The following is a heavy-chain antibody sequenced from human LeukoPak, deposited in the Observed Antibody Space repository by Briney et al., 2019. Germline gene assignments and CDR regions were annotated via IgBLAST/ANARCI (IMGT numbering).Heavy chain of an antibody. D-gene: IGHD3-3*01. Sequence: SVKVSXKASGGTFSSYAISWVRQAPGQGLEWMGGIIPIFGTANYAQKFQGRVTITTDESTSTAYMELSSLRSEDTAVYYCARERSFGVVNWFDPWGQGTLVTVSS. CDR2: IIPIFGTA. J-gene: IGHJ5*02. CDR3: ARERSFGVVNWFDP. CDR1: GGTFSSYA. V-gene: IGHV1-69*05.